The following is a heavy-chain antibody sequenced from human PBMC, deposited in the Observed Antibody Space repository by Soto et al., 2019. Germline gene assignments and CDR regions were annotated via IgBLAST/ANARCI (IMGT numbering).Heavy chain of an antibody. Sequence: ETLSLTCTVSCGSVSSGSYYWRWIRQPPGKGLEGIGYIYYSGITNYNPSLKSRVPISLDTSKNRFSLKLSAVNAADTALYYCERERAVAGLNWFDTWSQGTLVTVSS. CDR2: IYYSGIT. J-gene: IGHJ5*02. CDR3: ERERAVAGLNWFDT. V-gene: IGHV4-61*01. D-gene: IGHD6-19*01. CDR1: CGSVSSGSYY.